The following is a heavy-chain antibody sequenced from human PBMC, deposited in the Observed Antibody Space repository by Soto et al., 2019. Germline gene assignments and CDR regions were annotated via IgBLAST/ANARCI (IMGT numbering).Heavy chain of an antibody. CDR3: ARGHSSSRYYYYGMDV. CDR1: GGTFTSYG. D-gene: IGHD6-6*01. J-gene: IGHJ6*02. CDR2: ISAYNGNT. Sequence: ASVKVSCKASGGTFTSYGISWVRQAPGQGLEWMGWISAYNGNTNYAQKLQGRVTMTTDTSTSTAYMELRSLRSDDTAVYYCARGHSSSRYYYYGMDVWGQGTTVTAP. V-gene: IGHV1-18*01.